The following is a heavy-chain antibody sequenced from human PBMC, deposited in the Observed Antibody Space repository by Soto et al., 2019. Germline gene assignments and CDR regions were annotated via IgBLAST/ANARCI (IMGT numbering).Heavy chain of an antibody. D-gene: IGHD2-15*01. V-gene: IGHV3-11*06. CDR2: ISPGSRYP. CDR3: VRGGGGGLIDP. J-gene: IGHJ5*02. CDR1: GLTFGDSY. Sequence: PGGSLRLSCAGSGLTFGDSYMSWIRQAPGKGLEWLSYISPGSRYPAYADSVKGRFTISRDNAKRSLYLQMMSLTAEDTAIYYCVRGGGGGLIDPWGQGTMVTVSS.